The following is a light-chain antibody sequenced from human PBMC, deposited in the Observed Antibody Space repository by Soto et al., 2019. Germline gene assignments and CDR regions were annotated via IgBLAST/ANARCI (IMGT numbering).Light chain of an antibody. CDR2: EAS. Sequence: QSALTQPASVSVSPGQSITISCTGTSSDVGSHNLVSWYQQYPGKAPKLIIFEASKRPSGVSNRFSGSKSGSTASLTISGLQAEDEADYYCCSNAASSTYVFGSGTKLTVL. CDR3: CSNAASSTYV. V-gene: IGLV2-23*01. J-gene: IGLJ1*01. CDR1: SSDVGSHNL.